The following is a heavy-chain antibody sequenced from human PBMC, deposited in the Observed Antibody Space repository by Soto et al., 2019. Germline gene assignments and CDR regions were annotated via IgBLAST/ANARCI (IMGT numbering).Heavy chain of an antibody. CDR3: ARQASTIFGVVKDYYYYYGMDV. D-gene: IGHD3-3*01. V-gene: IGHV5-51*01. CDR2: IYPGDSDT. Sequence: GESLKISCKGSGYSFTSYWIGWVSQMPGKGLEWMGIIYPGDSDTRYSPSFQGQVTISADKSISTAYLQWSSLKASDTAMYYCARQASTIFGVVKDYYYYYGMDVLGQGTTVTVSS. CDR1: GYSFTSYW. J-gene: IGHJ6*02.